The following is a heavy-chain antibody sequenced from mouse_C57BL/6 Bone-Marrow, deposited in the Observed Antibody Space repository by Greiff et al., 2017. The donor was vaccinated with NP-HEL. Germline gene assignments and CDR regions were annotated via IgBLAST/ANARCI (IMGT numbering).Heavy chain of an antibody. CDR3: TRVVLYYGSSNWYFDV. J-gene: IGHJ1*03. Sequence: EVQRVESGEGLVKPGGSLKLSCAASGFTFSSYAMSWVRQTPEKRLEWVAYISSGGDYIYYADTVKGRFTISRDNARNTLYLQMSSLKSEDTAMYYCTRVVLYYGSSNWYFDVWGTGTTVTVSS. V-gene: IGHV5-9-1*02. CDR2: ISSGGDYI. CDR1: GFTFSSYA. D-gene: IGHD1-1*01.